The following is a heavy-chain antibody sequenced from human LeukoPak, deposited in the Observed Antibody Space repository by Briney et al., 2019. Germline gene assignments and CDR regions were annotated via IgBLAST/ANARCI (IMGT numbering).Heavy chain of an antibody. D-gene: IGHD6-6*01. CDR1: GGTFSSYA. CDR2: IIPIFGTA. Sequence: SVKVSCKASGGTFSSYAISWVRQAPGQELEWMGGIIPIFGTANYAQKFQGRVTITTDESTSTAYMELSSLRSEDTAVYYCARDEGVAARYYYYYMDVWGKGTTVTVSS. V-gene: IGHV1-69*05. CDR3: ARDEGVAARYYYYYMDV. J-gene: IGHJ6*03.